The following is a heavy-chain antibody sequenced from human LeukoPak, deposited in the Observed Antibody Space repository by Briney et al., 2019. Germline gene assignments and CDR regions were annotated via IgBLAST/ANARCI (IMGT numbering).Heavy chain of an antibody. D-gene: IGHD2-15*01. CDR3: ARVDCSGGSCYPTGYWYYGMDV. CDR1: GYTFTSYG. Sequence: ASVTVSCKASGYTFTSYGISWVRQAPGPGLEWMGWISAYNGNTNYAQKLQGRVTMTTDTSTSTAYMELRSLRSDDTAVYYCARVDCSGGSCYPTGYWYYGMDVWGEGTTVTVSS. CDR2: ISAYNGNT. J-gene: IGHJ6*04. V-gene: IGHV1-18*04.